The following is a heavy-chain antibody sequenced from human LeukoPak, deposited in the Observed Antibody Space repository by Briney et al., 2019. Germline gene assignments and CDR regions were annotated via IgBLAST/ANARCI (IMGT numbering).Heavy chain of an antibody. CDR1: GFTVSSNF. J-gene: IGHJ4*02. V-gene: IGHV3-66*02. Sequence: PGGSLRLSCAASGFTVSSNFMNWVRQAPGRGLEWVSVIYSGGSTSYADSVKGRFTISRDKSKNTLFLQMNSLRIDDTAVYYCAREGYSSGSRTGIDYWGQGTLVTVSS. CDR3: AREGYSSGSRTGIDY. CDR2: IYSGGST. D-gene: IGHD5-18*01.